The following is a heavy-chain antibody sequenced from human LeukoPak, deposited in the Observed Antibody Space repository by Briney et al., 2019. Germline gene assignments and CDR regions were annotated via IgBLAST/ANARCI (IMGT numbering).Heavy chain of an antibody. CDR1: GGSISSSNW. D-gene: IGHD7-27*01. J-gene: IGHJ4*02. CDR3: AAAWGPKGDYFDY. V-gene: IGHV4-4*02. CDR2: IYTSGST. Sequence: PSGTLSLTCAVSGGSISSSNWWSWVRQPAGKGLEWIGRIYTSGSTNYNPSLKSRVTMSVDTSKNQFSLKLSSVTAADTAVYYCAAAWGPKGDYFDYWGQGTLVTVSS.